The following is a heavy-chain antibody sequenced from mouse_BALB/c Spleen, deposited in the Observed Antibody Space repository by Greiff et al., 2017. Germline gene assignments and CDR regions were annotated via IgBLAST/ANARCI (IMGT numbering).Heavy chain of an antibody. V-gene: IGHV5-12-2*01. CDR3: ARLYGNNWYFDV. CDR1: GFTFSSYT. CDR2: ISNGGGST. Sequence: GMLVESGGGLVQPGGSLKLSCAASGFTFSSYTMSWVRQTPEKRLEWVAYISNGGGSTYYPDTVKGRFTISRDNAKNTLYLQMSSLKSEDTAMYYCARLYGNNWYFDVWGAGTTVTVSS. D-gene: IGHD2-10*02. J-gene: IGHJ1*01.